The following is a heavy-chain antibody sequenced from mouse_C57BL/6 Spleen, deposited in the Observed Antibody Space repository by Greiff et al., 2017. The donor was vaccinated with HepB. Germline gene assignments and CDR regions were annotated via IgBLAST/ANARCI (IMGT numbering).Heavy chain of an antibody. CDR1: GFTFSSYA. CDR3: TRVGNYLYYFDY. D-gene: IGHD2-1*01. V-gene: IGHV5-9-1*02. CDR2: ISSGGDYI. Sequence: EVKLMESGEGLVKPGGSLKLSCAASGFTFSSYAMSWVRQTPEKRLEWVAYISSGGDYIYYADTVKGRVIISRDNARNTLYLQMSSLKSEDTAMYYCTRVGNYLYYFDYWGQGTTLTVSS. J-gene: IGHJ2*01.